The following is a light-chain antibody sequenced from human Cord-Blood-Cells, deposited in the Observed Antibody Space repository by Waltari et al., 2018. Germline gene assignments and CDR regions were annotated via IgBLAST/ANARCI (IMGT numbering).Light chain of an antibody. CDR1: SSYVGGYIY. CDR3: SSYTSSSTRV. Sequence: QSALTQPASVSGSPGQSITISCTGTSSYVGGYIYVSWYQQHPGKAPKLMIYDVSNRPSGVSNRFSGSKSGNTASLTISGLQAEDEADYYCSSYTSSSTRVFGTGTKVTVL. J-gene: IGLJ1*01. V-gene: IGLV2-14*03. CDR2: DVS.